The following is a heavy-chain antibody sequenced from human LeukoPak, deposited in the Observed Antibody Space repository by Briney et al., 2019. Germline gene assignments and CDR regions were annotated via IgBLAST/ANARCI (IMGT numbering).Heavy chain of an antibody. CDR3: AKERGGRGSSNWFDP. D-gene: IGHD6-6*01. CDR1: GFTFSSYA. J-gene: IGHJ5*02. V-gene: IGHV3-23*01. Sequence: GGSLRLSCSASGFTFSSYAMSRVRQAPGKGLEWVSATSGSGGSTYYADSVKGRFTISRDNSKNALYLQMNSLRAEDTAIYYCAKERGGRGSSNWFDPWGQGTLVTVSS. CDR2: TSGSGGST.